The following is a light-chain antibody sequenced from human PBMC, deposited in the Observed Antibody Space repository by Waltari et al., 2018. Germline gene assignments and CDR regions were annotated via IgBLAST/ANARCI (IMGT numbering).Light chain of an antibody. V-gene: IGKV3-15*01. Sequence: EVEMTQSPVTLSVSPGDRATLSCRASLSVSNNLAWYQHKPGQPPRLLIYASSTRATGVPARFSGRGSGTEFTLTINSMQSEDFAVYYCQQYNQWITFGQGTRLEI. CDR2: ASS. CDR1: LSVSNN. J-gene: IGKJ5*01. CDR3: QQYNQWIT.